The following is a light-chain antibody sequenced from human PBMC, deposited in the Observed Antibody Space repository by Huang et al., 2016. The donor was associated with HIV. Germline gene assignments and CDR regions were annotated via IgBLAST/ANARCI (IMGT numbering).Light chain of an antibody. CDR2: GAS. CDR3: QHYHDWPPLA. J-gene: IGKJ4*01. V-gene: IGKV3-15*01. Sequence: EIVMTQSPATLAVSPGEGATLSCRARQNVRTNVAWYQQKPGQAPRLLIYGASTRATRIPARFSCTGSGTDFTLTLSSLPSDDFAVYYCQHYHDWPPLAFGGGTKVEIK. CDR1: QNVRTN.